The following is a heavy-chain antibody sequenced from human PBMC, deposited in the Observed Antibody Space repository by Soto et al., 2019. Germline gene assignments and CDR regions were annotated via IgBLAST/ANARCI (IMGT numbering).Heavy chain of an antibody. J-gene: IGHJ4*02. D-gene: IGHD3-10*01. CDR2: ISDDGVAT. V-gene: IGHV3-23*01. CDR1: GFTFSGYA. Sequence: EVQLLDSGGGLVQPGGSLRLSCAASGFTFSGYAMGWVRQAPGKGLEWVSGISDDGVATYYADSAKGRFSISRDNFKNMVYMQMDSPRAEDTALFYCGKFRAGTYQKYFFDSWGQGTLVTVSS. CDR3: GKFRAGTYQKYFFDS.